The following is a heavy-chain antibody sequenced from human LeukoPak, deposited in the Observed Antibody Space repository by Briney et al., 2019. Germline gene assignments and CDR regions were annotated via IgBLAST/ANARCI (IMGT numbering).Heavy chain of an antibody. CDR3: ARVGYYDSSGYYSGFDY. J-gene: IGHJ4*02. V-gene: IGHV4-59*01. CDR2: IYYSGST. Sequence: SETLSLTCTVSGGSISSYYWSWIRQPPGKGLEWSGYIYYSGSTNYNPSLKSRVTISVDTSKNQFSLKLSSVTAADTAVYYCARVGYYDSSGYYSGFDYWGQGTLVTVSS. D-gene: IGHD3-22*01. CDR1: GGSISSYY.